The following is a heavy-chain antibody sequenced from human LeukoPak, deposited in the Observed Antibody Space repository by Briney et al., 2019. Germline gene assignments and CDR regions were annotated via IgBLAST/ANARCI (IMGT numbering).Heavy chain of an antibody. Sequence: GGSLRFSGVASGLIFSTYNRKWLGQAPGKGLEWVSSFSSGSRYIYYADSAKGRFTISRDNAKSSLFLQMNSLRAEDTAIYYCTSQIHLAGRYYYYMDVWGKGTTVTVSS. CDR1: GLIFSTYN. V-gene: IGHV3-21*01. CDR3: TSQIHLAGRYYYYMDV. J-gene: IGHJ6*03. CDR2: FSSGSRYI. D-gene: IGHD6-19*01.